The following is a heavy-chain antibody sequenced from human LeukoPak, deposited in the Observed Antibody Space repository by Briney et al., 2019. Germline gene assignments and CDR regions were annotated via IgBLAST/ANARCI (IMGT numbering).Heavy chain of an antibody. Sequence: ASVKVSCKASGYTFTSYGISWVRQAPGQGLERMGWISAYNGNTNYAQKLQGRVTMTTDTSTSTAYMELRSLRSDDTAVYYCARDGDLGYCSSTSCPTAWGQGTLVTVSS. J-gene: IGHJ4*02. CDR3: ARDGDLGYCSSTSCPTA. CDR2: ISAYNGNT. D-gene: IGHD2-2*01. CDR1: GYTFTSYG. V-gene: IGHV1-18*01.